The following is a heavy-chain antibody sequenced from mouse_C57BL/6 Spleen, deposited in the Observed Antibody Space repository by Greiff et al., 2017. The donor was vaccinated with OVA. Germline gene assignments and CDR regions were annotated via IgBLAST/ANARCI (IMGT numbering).Heavy chain of an antibody. CDR2: INYDGSST. D-gene: IGHD1-1*01. CDR1: GFTFSDYY. J-gene: IGHJ1*03. Sequence: EVKLVESEGGLVQPGSSMKLSCTASGFTFSDYYMAWVRQVPEKGLEWVANINYDGSSTYYLDSLKSRYIIARDNAKNILYLQMSSLKSEDTATYYGARDRGYYGRGYFDVWGTGTTVTVSS. V-gene: IGHV5-16*01. CDR3: ARDRGYYGRGYFDV.